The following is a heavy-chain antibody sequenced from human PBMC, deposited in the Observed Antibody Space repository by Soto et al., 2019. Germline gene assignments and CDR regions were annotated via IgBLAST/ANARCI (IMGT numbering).Heavy chain of an antibody. V-gene: IGHV2-5*01. D-gene: IGHD6-13*01. CDR2: IYWNDEQ. Sequence: QITLKESGPTLVKPTQPLTLTCTFSGFSLTSGVVGVGWIRQPPGEALEWLALIYWNDEQYYNPSLRNRLTITRATSKNQVVLTMTNMDPVDTATYYCAHRLPGPSGYDVWGQGTTVTVSS. CDR3: AHRLPGPSGYDV. CDR1: GFSLTSGVVG. J-gene: IGHJ6*02.